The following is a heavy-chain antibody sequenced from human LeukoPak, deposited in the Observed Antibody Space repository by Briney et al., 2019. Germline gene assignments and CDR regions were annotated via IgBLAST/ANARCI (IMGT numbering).Heavy chain of an antibody. CDR1: GGSISSGGYY. D-gene: IGHD3-22*01. V-gene: IGHV4-31*03. J-gene: IGHJ4*02. CDR2: IYYSGST. Sequence: SETLSLTCTVSGGSISSGGYYWSWIRQHPGQGLEWIGYIYYSGSTYYNPSLKSRVTISVDTSKNQFSLKLSSVTAADTAVYYCASQQGGEYYYDSSGYYPGFYFDYWGQGTLVTVSS. CDR3: ASQQGGEYYYDSSGYYPGFYFDY.